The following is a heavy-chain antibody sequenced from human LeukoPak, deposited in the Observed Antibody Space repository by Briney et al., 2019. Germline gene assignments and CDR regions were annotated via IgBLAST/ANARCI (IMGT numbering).Heavy chain of an antibody. CDR3: ARVLSGTFDY. CDR2: IYYSGST. V-gene: IGHV4-31*03. CDR1: GGSISSGGYY. D-gene: IGHD1-14*01. J-gene: IGHJ4*02. Sequence: SQTLSLTCTVSGGSISSGGYYWSWIRQHPGKGLEWIAYIYYSGSTYYNPSLKSRVTISVDTSKNQFSLKLSSVTAADSAVYYCARVLSGTFDYWGEGTLVAVSA.